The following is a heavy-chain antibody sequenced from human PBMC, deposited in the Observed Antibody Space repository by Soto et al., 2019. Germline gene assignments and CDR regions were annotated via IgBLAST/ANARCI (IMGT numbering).Heavy chain of an antibody. CDR1: GLSFRSYA. Sequence: GGSLRLSCAASGLSFRSYAMHWVRQAPGRGPDWMAVISYDGGIKYYADSVKGRFTISRDNSKNTLYLRMDSLRPEDTALYSCARSTTWYHLFDSWGQGTLVTVSS. V-gene: IGHV3-30-3*01. D-gene: IGHD1-1*01. CDR2: ISYDGGIK. CDR3: ARSTTWYHLFDS. J-gene: IGHJ4*02.